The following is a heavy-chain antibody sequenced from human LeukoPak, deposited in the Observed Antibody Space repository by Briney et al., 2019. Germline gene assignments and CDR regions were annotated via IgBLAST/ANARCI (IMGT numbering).Heavy chain of an antibody. Sequence: PGGSLRLSCAASGFTFSSYAMSWVRQAPGKGLEWVSAISGSGGSTYYADSVRGRFTSSSDNSKNTLNLQMNSLRAADTAAYYSAKHSDLSCSGGSCADAFNIWGQGSMVTVSS. CDR2: ISGSGGST. CDR1: GFTFSSYA. D-gene: IGHD2-15*01. CDR3: AKHSDLSCSGGSCADAFNI. V-gene: IGHV3-23*01. J-gene: IGHJ3*02.